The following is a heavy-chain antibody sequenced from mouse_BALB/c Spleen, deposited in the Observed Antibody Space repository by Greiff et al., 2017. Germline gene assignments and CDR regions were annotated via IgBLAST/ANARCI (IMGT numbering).Heavy chain of an antibody. V-gene: IGHV5-6*02. CDR1: GFTFSSYG. Sequence: DVMLVESGGDLVKPGGSLKLSCAASGFTFSSYGMSWVRQTPDKRLEWVATISSGGSYTYYPDSVKGRFTISRDNAKNTLYLQMSSLKSEDTAMYYCARHEGPWYFDVWGAGTTVTVSS. CDR3: ARHEGPWYFDV. J-gene: IGHJ1*01. CDR2: ISSGGSYT.